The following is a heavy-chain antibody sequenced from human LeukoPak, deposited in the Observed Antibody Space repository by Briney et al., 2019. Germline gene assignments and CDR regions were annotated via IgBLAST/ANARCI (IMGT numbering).Heavy chain of an antibody. Sequence: SETLSLTCTVSGGSISSYYWSWIRQHPGKGLEWIGYIYYSGSTNYNPSLKSRVTISVDTSKNQFSLKLSSVTAADTAVYYCASFQYSYGESWFDPWGQGTLDTVSS. J-gene: IGHJ5*02. D-gene: IGHD5-18*01. CDR3: ASFQYSYGESWFDP. CDR2: IYYSGST. CDR1: GGSISSYY. V-gene: IGHV4-59*01.